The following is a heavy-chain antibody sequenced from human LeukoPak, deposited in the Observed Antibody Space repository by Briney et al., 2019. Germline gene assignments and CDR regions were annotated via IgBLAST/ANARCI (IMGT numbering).Heavy chain of an antibody. J-gene: IGHJ4*02. V-gene: IGHV4-59*12. D-gene: IGHD5-24*01. Sequence: SETLSLTCTVSGGSISNYHWSWIRQPPGKGLEWIGYIYYSGSTDYNPSLKSRVTMSVDTSKNQFSLKLSSVTAADTAVYYCARDGWGRWLQFNYWGQGTLVTVSS. CDR1: GGSISNYH. CDR2: IYYSGST. CDR3: ARDGWGRWLQFNY.